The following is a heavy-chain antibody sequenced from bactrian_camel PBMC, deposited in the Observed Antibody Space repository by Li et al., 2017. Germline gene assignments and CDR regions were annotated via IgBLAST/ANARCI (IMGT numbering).Heavy chain of an antibody. Sequence: HVQLVESGGGSVQAGESLRLSCTASGYTYGVGWFRRAPGKEREGVAAIEQDGTTTYADSVKGRFTVSKDNAKNTLYLQMNGLKPEDTAMYYCAAKLPQQFGPSTYCPTYDYTYWGQGTQVTVS. D-gene: IGHD2*01. CDR2: IEQDGTT. V-gene: IGHV3S55*01. CDR1: GYTYG. J-gene: IGHJ4*01. CDR3: AAKLPQQFGPSTYCPTYDYTY.